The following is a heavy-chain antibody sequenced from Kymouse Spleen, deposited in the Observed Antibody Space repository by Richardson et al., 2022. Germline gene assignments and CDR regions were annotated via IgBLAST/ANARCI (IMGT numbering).Heavy chain of an antibody. CDR2: ISWNSGSI. Sequence: EVQLVESGGGLVQPGRSLRLSCAASGFTFDDYAMHWVRQAPGKGLEWVSGISWNSGSIGYADSVKGRFTISRDNAKNSLYLQMNSLRAEDTALYYCAKEDTAMVHYYYYGMDVWGQGTTVTVSS. D-gene: IGHD5-18,IGHD5-18*01. CDR1: GFTFDDYA. CDR3: AKEDTAMVHYYYYGMDV. J-gene: IGHJ6*02. V-gene: IGHV3-9*01.